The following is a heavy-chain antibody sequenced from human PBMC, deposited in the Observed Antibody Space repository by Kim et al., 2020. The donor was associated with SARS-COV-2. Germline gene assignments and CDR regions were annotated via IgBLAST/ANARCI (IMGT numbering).Heavy chain of an antibody. V-gene: IGHV1-3*01. CDR2: INGGNGNT. CDR3: ARILEYYRSSGHPPPYYYDGMDV. D-gene: IGHD3-22*01. Sequence: ASVKVSCKASGYTFTGYGLHLVRQAPGQGLEWMGWINGGNGNTRYSQKFQGRITITRDTSASTAYMELNNLRSEDTAVYYCARILEYYRSSGHPPPYYYDGMDVWGQGTAVTVSS. J-gene: IGHJ6*02. CDR1: GYTFTGYG.